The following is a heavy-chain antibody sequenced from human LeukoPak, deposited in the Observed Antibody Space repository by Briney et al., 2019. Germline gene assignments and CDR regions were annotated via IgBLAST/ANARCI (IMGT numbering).Heavy chain of an antibody. V-gene: IGHV3-21*01. D-gene: IGHD4-17*01. CDR3: ARGHLHGDYEPYYFDY. CDR2: ISSTTNYI. Sequence: PGGSLRLSCAASGFTFSSYSMNWVRQAPGKGLEWVSSISSTTNYIYYTGSLKGRFTISRDNAKNSLYLQMSSLRAEDTAVYYCARGHLHGDYEPYYFDYWGQGTLVTVSS. CDR1: GFTFSSYS. J-gene: IGHJ4*02.